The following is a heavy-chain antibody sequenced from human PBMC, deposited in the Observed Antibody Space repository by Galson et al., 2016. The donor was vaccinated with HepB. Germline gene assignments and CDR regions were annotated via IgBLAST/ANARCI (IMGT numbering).Heavy chain of an antibody. CDR1: GFTFSTYR. J-gene: IGHJ4*02. D-gene: IGHD6-19*01. CDR3: ARLGVFSSGWYFDY. V-gene: IGHV3-21*01. Sequence: SLRLSCAASGFTFSTYRMNWVRQAPGKGLEWVSYISGSSSYIYYADSVKGRFTISRDNAKNSLYLQMNSLRAEDTAVYYCARLGVFSSGWYFDYWGQGTLVTVSS. CDR2: ISGSSSYI.